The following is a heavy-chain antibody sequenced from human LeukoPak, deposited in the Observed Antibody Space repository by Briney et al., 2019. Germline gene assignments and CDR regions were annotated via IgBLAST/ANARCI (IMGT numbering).Heavy chain of an antibody. CDR3: ARSGGVTYGSGKSVGYGYFDY. D-gene: IGHD3-10*01. CDR1: GFTFSSYG. V-gene: IGHV3-30*03. CDR2: ISYDGSNK. J-gene: IGHJ4*02. Sequence: GGSLRLSCAASGFTFSSYGMHWVRQAPGKGLEWVAVISYDGSNKYYADSVKGRFTISRDNSKNTLYLQMNSLRAEDTAVYYCARSGGVTYGSGKSVGYGYFDYWGQGTLVTVSS.